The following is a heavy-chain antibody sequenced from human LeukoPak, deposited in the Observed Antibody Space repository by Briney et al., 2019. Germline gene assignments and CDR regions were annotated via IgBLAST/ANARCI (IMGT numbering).Heavy chain of an antibody. CDR3: AELGITMIGGV. J-gene: IGHJ6*04. V-gene: IGHV3-21*01. D-gene: IGHD3-10*02. CDR1: GFTFSNYN. Sequence: PGGSLRLSCAASGFTFSNYNMSWVRQTPGKGLEWVSSITSSSMYIYYADSVKGRFTISRDNAKNSLSLQMNSLRAEDTAVYYCAELGITMIGGVWGKGTTVTISS. CDR2: ITSSSMYI.